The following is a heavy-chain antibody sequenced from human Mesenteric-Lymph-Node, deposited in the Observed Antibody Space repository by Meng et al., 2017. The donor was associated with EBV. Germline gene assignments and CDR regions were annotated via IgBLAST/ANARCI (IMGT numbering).Heavy chain of an antibody. CDR3: ARMEFTYSWYFDL. CDR2: IFYGGYT. D-gene: IGHD1-1*01. Sequence: QVRLQDAGPGLVKPSEPLSLTCTVSGASISSGGYYWNWIRQSPGKGLELIGYIFYGGYTYYNLSLKSRVTISVDVSKNQFSLKLTSVTAADTAVYYCARMEFTYSWYFDLWGRGTLVTVSS. CDR1: GASISSGGYY. V-gene: IGHV4-30-4*01. J-gene: IGHJ2*01.